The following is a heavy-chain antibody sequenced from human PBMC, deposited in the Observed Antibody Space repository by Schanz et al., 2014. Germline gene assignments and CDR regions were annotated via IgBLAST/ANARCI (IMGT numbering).Heavy chain of an antibody. J-gene: IGHJ5*02. V-gene: IGHV3-11*06. CDR3: ARGRVLES. D-gene: IGHD1-1*01. CDR2: INTGSNYI. Sequence: VQLVESGGGLVKPGGSLRLSCAASGFTFSDYYMSWIRQAPGKGLEWISFINTGSNYINYADSVKGRFTISRDNTKNSLFLQLNSLRAEDTAVYYCARGRVLESWGQGTLVTVSS. CDR1: GFTFSDYY.